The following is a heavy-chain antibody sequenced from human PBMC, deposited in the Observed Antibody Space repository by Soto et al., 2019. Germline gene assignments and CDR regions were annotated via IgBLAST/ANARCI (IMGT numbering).Heavy chain of an antibody. CDR1: GYTFTSYG. V-gene: IGHV1-18*01. CDR2: ISAYNSNT. CDR3: ARSSGTSYIWFDP. D-gene: IGHD1-26*01. J-gene: IGHJ5*02. Sequence: QVQLVQSGAEVKKPGASVKVSCKASGYTFTSYGISWVRKAPGQGLECMGWISAYNSNTNYAQKLQGRVTMTTDTSTSTAYREVRSLRSDDTAVYYCARSSGTSYIWFDPWGQGTLVTVSS.